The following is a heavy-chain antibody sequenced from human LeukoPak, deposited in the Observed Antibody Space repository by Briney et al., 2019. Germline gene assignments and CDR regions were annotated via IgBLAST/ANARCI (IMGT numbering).Heavy chain of an antibody. CDR3: ARGATISETGYFDF. V-gene: IGHV4-34*01. CDR1: GGSFSRYY. D-gene: IGHD5-24*01. CDR2: IDHRGDT. Sequence: SETLSLTCAVYGGSFSRYYWSWIRQSPGKRLEWIAEIDHRGDTNYNPSVKSRVTISVDTSKNQFSLKVRSLSAADTAVYYCARGATISETGYFDFWGQGTLVTVSS. J-gene: IGHJ4*03.